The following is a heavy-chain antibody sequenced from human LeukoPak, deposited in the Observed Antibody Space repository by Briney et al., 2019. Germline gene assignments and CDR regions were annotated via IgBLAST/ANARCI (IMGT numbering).Heavy chain of an antibody. CDR1: GFTFSSYW. Sequence: AGSLRLSCAASGFTFSSYWMHWVRQAPAKGLMWVSRINSDGSITSYADSVKGRFTISRDNAKNTLYVQMNSLRAEDTAVYYCARVRATFSPHFDNWGQGTLVTVSS. CDR2: INSDGSIT. CDR3: ARVRATFSPHFDN. V-gene: IGHV3-74*01. D-gene: IGHD5-12*01. J-gene: IGHJ4*02.